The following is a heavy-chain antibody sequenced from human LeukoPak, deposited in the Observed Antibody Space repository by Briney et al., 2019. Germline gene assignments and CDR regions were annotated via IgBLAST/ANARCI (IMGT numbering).Heavy chain of an antibody. CDR1: GYSFNSYW. J-gene: IGHJ4*02. Sequence: GESLKISCKGSGYSFNSYWIGWVRQMPEKGLEWMGIIYPGDSDTRYSPSFQGQVTISADKSSSTAYLQWSSLKASDTAMYYCARLPGIVATIERYFDYWGQGTLVTVSS. CDR2: IYPGDSDT. D-gene: IGHD5-12*01. V-gene: IGHV5-51*01. CDR3: ARLPGIVATIERYFDY.